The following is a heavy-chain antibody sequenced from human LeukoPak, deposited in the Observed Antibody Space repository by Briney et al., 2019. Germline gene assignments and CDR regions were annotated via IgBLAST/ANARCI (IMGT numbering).Heavy chain of an antibody. V-gene: IGHV1-8*01. CDR2: MNPNSGNT. Sequence: ASVKVSCKASGYTFTTYGFTWVRQAPRQGLEWMGWMNPNSGNTGYAQKFQGRVTMTRNTSISTAYMELSSLRSEDTAVYYCARGLGNDGIFDYWGQGTLVTVSS. D-gene: IGHD1-1*01. CDR1: GYTFTTYG. CDR3: ARGLGNDGIFDY. J-gene: IGHJ4*02.